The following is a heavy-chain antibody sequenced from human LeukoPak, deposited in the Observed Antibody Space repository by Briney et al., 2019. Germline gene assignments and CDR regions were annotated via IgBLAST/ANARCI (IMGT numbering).Heavy chain of an antibody. V-gene: IGHV4-4*02. Sequence: TSETLSLTCAVSGVSITDNWWSWVRQPPGKGLEWLGEILHTGPTNFNPSLKSRVTISMDKSKNQLSLRLNSVTAADTAIYYCVRGGTYYLPYWGQGILVTVSS. CDR3: VRGGTYYLPY. CDR1: GVSITDNW. J-gene: IGHJ4*02. D-gene: IGHD1-26*01. CDR2: ILHTGPT.